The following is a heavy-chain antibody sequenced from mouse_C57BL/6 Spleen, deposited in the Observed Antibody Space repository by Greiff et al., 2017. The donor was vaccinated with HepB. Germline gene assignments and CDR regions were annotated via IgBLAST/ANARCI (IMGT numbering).Heavy chain of an antibody. V-gene: IGHV1-69*01. CDR2: IDPSDSYT. D-gene: IGHD2-1*01. Sequence: QVQLQQPGAELVMPGASVKLSCKASGYTFTSYWMHWVKQRPGQGLEWIGEIDPSDSYTNYNQKFKGKSTLTVDKSSSTAYMQLSSLTSEDSAVYYCARRRNYYAMDDWGQGTSVTVSS. CDR3: ARRRNYYAMDD. J-gene: IGHJ4*01. CDR1: GYTFTSYW.